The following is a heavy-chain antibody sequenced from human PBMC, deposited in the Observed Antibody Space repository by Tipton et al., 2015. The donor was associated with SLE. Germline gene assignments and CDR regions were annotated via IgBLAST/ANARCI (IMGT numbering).Heavy chain of an antibody. D-gene: IGHD6-13*01. J-gene: IGHJ2*01. CDR1: GFTFGNAW. V-gene: IGHV3-15*01. CDR3: TSGSSWYGDWYFDL. Sequence: SLRLSCAASGFTFGNAWMSWVRQAPGKGLEWVGRIKSKTDGGTTDYAAPVKGRFTTSRDDSKNTLYLQMNSLKTEDTAVYYCTSGSSWYGDWYFDLWGRGTLVTVSS. CDR2: IKSKTDGGTT.